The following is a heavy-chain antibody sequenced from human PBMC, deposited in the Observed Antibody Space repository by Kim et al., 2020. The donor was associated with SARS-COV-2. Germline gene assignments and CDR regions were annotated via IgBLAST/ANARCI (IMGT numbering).Heavy chain of an antibody. J-gene: IGHJ4*02. Sequence: SVKVSCKASGGTFSSYAISWVRQAPGQGLEWMGRIIPILGIANYAQKFQGRVTITADKSTSTAYMELSSLRSEDTAVYYCASFVPEGSFDYWGQGTLVTVSS. D-gene: IGHD3-16*02. CDR1: GGTFSSYA. CDR3: ASFVPEGSFDY. V-gene: IGHV1-69*04. CDR2: IIPILGIA.